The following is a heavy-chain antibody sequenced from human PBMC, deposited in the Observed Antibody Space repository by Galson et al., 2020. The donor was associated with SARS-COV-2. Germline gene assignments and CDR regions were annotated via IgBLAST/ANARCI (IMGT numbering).Heavy chain of an antibody. J-gene: IGHJ4*02. Sequence: GESLKISCKGSGYSFTSYWIGWVRQMPGKGLEWMGIIYPGDSDTRYSPSFQGRVTISADKSISTAYLQWSSLKASDTAMYYCARHQFIAVAGTGFDYWGQGTLVTVSS. V-gene: IGHV5-51*01. CDR1: GYSFTSYW. CDR2: IYPGDSDT. CDR3: ARHQFIAVAGTGFDY. D-gene: IGHD6-19*01.